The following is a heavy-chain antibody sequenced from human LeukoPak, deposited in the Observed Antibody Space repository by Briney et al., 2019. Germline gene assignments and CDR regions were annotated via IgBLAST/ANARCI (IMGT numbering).Heavy chain of an antibody. Sequence: GGSLRLSCAAAGGTVSSDYMSWVRQAPGKGLEWVSVIYSDGNTYYADSVKGRFTISRDNSKNTLFLQMDSLRTEDTAIYYCASRMTFGGQGTLVTVSS. CDR1: GGTVSSDY. V-gene: IGHV3-53*05. CDR2: IYSDGNT. D-gene: IGHD2/OR15-2a*01. J-gene: IGHJ4*02. CDR3: ASRMTF.